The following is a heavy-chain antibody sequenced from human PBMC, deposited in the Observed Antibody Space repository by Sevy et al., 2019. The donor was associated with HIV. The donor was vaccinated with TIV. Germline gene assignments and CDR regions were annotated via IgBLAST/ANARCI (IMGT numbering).Heavy chain of an antibody. CDR1: RFTFSDYY. D-gene: IGHD2-15*01. J-gene: IGHJ6*04. Sequence: GGSLRLSCAAARFTFSDYYMTWLRQAPGKGLEWVSFISRRGDTTYYAESVNGRFTISRDNAKNSLFLEMNTLRTEDTAVYYCAAGTIGGSGYASYLGVWGKGTTVTVSS. CDR2: ISRRGDTT. CDR3: AAGTIGGSGYASYLGV. V-gene: IGHV3-11*04.